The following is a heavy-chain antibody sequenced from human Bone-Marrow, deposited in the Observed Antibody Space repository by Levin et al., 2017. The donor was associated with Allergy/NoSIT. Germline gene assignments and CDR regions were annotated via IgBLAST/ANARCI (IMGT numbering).Heavy chain of an antibody. J-gene: IGHJ4*02. Sequence: GSLRLSCTVSGGSISSYYWSWIRQPAGKGLEWIGRIYTSGSTNYNPSLKSRVTMSVDTSKNQFSLKLSSVTAADTAVYYCARERTNSGWYIGYFDYWGQGTLVTVSS. CDR3: ARERTNSGWYIGYFDY. CDR1: GGSISSYY. D-gene: IGHD6-19*01. CDR2: IYTSGST. V-gene: IGHV4-4*07.